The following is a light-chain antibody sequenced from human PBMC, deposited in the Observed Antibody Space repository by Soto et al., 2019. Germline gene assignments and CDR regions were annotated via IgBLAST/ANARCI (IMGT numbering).Light chain of an antibody. CDR2: GAS. Sequence: EIVLTQSPFTLSFSPVERATLSFMASQSVSSSYLAWYQQKPGQAPRLLIYGASSRATGIPDRFSGSGSGTDFTLTISSLEPEDFAVYYCQQRSNWPPWTFGQGTKVDIK. CDR3: QQRSNWPPWT. V-gene: IGKV3D-20*02. CDR1: QSVSSSY. J-gene: IGKJ1*01.